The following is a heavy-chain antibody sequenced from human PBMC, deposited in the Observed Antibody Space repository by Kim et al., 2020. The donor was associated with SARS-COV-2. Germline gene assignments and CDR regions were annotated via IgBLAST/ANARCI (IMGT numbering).Heavy chain of an antibody. CDR3: ARDRRLTPYSPGAFDI. V-gene: IGHV3-74*01. CDR2: IDSDGSET. J-gene: IGHJ3*02. D-gene: IGHD3-9*01. Sequence: GGSLRLSCAASGFTFTEYWMHWVRQAPGKGLMWVSRIDSDGSETAYSDSVRGRFTISRDTPKNTLYLQMNSLTAEDTAVYYCARDRRLTPYSPGAFDIWGQGTMVTVS. CDR1: GFTFTEYW.